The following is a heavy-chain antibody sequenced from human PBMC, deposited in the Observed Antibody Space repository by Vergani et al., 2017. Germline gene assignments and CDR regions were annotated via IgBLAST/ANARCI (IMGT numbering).Heavy chain of an antibody. CDR3: ARVVVVPATIHYYYYYYMDV. Sequence: QVQLQESGPGLVKPSETLSLTCTVSGGSISSYYWRWIGQPQGKGLEWIGYIYYSESTNYKPSLKSRVTISVDTSKNQFSLKLSSVTAADTAVYYCARVVVVPATIHYYYYYYMDVWGKGTTVTVSS. CDR1: GGSISSYY. V-gene: IGHV4-59*01. CDR2: IYYSEST. D-gene: IGHD2-2*01. J-gene: IGHJ6*03.